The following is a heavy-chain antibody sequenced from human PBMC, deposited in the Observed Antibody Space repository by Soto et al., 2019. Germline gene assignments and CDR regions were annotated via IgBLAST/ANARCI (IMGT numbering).Heavy chain of an antibody. CDR2: IYHSGST. D-gene: IGHD3-9*01. J-gene: IGHJ5*02. Sequence: SETLSLTCAVSGGSISSGGYSWSWIRQPPGKGLEWIGYIYHSGSTYYNPSLKSRVTISVDRSKNQFSLKLSSVTAADTAVYYCARGGYDILAGYGWFDPWGQGTLVTVSS. CDR1: GGSISSGGYS. CDR3: ARGGYDILAGYGWFDP. V-gene: IGHV4-30-2*01.